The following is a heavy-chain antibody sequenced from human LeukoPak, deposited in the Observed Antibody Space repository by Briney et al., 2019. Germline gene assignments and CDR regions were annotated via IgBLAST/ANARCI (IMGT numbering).Heavy chain of an antibody. D-gene: IGHD6-13*01. CDR2: INHSGST. V-gene: IGHV4-34*01. CDR1: GGSLSGYY. CDR3: AREHSSSWYGVYYFDY. Sequence: PSETLSLTCAVYGGSLSGYYWSWIRQPPGKGLEWIGEINHSGSTNYNPSLKSRVTISVDTSKNQFSLKLSSVTAADTAVYYCAREHSSSWYGVYYFDYWGQGTLVTVSS. J-gene: IGHJ4*02.